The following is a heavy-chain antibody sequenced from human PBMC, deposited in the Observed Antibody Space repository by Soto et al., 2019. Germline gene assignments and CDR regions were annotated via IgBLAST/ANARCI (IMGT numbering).Heavy chain of an antibody. CDR3: PSRYSSKGMDV. V-gene: IGHV4-31*03. Sequence: PSETLSLTGTVSGGSISSGCYYWSWIRQHPGKGLEWIGYIYYSGSTYYNPSLKSRVTISVDTSKNQFSLKLSSVTAADTAVYYCPSRYSSKGMDVSGQRITVTFSS. CDR2: IYYSGST. J-gene: IGHJ6*02. CDR1: GGSISSGCYY. D-gene: IGHD5-18*01.